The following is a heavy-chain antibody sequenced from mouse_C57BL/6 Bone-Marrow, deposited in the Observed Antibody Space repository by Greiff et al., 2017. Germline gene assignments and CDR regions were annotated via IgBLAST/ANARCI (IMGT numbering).Heavy chain of an antibody. Sequence: EVKLMESGGDLVKPGGSLKLSCEASGFTFSSYGMSWVRQTPDKRLEWVATISSGGSYTYYPDIVKGRFTISRDNAKNTLYLQMSSLKSEDTAMYYCARRGPVYAMDYWGQGTSVTVSS. CDR2: ISSGGSYT. CDR3: ARRGPVYAMDY. J-gene: IGHJ4*01. CDR1: GFTFSSYG. V-gene: IGHV5-6*02.